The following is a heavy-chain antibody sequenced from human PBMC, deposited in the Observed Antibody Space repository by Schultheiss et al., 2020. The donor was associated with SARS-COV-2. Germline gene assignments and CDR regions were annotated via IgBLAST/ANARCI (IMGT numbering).Heavy chain of an antibody. CDR3: ARGVKVGYVYYYYGMDV. CDR2: INAYNGNT. CDR1: GYTFTSYA. J-gene: IGHJ6*02. V-gene: IGHV1-18*01. Sequence: ASVKVSCKASGYTFTSYAMHWVRQAPGQRLEWMGWINAYNGNTNYAQKLQGRVTMTTDTSTSTAYMELRSLRSDYTAVYYCARGVKVGYVYYYYGMDVWGQGTTVTVSS. D-gene: IGHD3-16*01.